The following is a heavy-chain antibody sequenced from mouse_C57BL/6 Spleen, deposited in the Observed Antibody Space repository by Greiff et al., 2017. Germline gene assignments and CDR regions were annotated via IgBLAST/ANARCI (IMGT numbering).Heavy chain of an antibody. Sequence: QVQLQQSGAELVRPGSSVKLSCKASGYTFTSYWMHWVKQRPIQGLEWIGNIDPSDSETHYNQKFKDKATLTVDKSSSTAYMQLSSLTSEDAAVYYCAYYGSSSGAMDYWGQGTSDTVSS. D-gene: IGHD1-1*01. CDR3: AYYGSSSGAMDY. CDR2: IDPSDSET. V-gene: IGHV1-52*01. J-gene: IGHJ4*01. CDR1: GYTFTSYW.